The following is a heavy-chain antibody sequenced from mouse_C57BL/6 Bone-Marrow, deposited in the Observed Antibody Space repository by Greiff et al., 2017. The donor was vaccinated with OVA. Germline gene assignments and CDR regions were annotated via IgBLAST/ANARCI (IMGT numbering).Heavy chain of an antibody. D-gene: IGHD1-1*01. CDR2: ISSGSSTI. J-gene: IGHJ4*01. CDR3: ARSTTVVGMDY. CDR1: GFTFSDYG. Sequence: EVQRVESGGGLVKPGGSLKLSCAASGFTFSDYGMHWVRQAPEKGLEWVAYISSGSSTIYYADTVKGRFTISRDNAKNTLFLQMTSLRSEDTAMYYCARSTTVVGMDYWGQGTSVTVSS. V-gene: IGHV5-17*01.